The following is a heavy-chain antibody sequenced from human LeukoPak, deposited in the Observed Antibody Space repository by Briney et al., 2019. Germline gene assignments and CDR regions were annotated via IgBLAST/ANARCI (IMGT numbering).Heavy chain of an antibody. D-gene: IGHD3-16*01. CDR1: GYIFSNYA. Sequence: ASVKVSCKASGYIFSNYAMNWVRQAPGQGLEWMGWISAYNGNTNYAQKLQGRVTMTTDTSTSTAYMELRSLRSDDTAVYYCARAVPYYDYVWGSHTYFDYWGQGTLVTVSS. J-gene: IGHJ4*02. CDR2: ISAYNGNT. V-gene: IGHV1-18*01. CDR3: ARAVPYYDYVWGSHTYFDY.